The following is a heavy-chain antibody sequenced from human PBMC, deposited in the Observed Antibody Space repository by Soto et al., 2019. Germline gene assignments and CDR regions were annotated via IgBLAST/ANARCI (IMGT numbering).Heavy chain of an antibody. V-gene: IGHV3-53*02. Sequence: EVQLVETGGGLIQPGGSLRLSCVASGLTVSSNYMNWVRQAPGKGLEWVSVLYSGGSTHYTGSVKGRFIISRDNSKNTLYIQMNSLTAEATAVCYCARERPGDEGEGFDIWGHGTMVTVSS. CDR2: LYSGGST. D-gene: IGHD3-10*01. CDR3: ARERPGDEGEGFDI. CDR1: GLTVSSNY. J-gene: IGHJ3*02.